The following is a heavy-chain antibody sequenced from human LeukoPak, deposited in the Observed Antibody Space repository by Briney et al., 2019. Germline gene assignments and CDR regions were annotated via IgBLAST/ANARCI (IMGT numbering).Heavy chain of an antibody. CDR1: GGTFSSYA. V-gene: IGHV1-69*05. J-gene: IGHJ4*02. CDR3: ARNYDFWSGYYDY. Sequence: SVKFSCKASGGTFSSYAISWARQAPGQGLEWMGGIIPIFGTANYAQKFQGRVTITTDESTSTAYMELSSLRSEDTAVYYCARNYDFWSGYYDYWGQGTLVTVSS. CDR2: IIPIFGTA. D-gene: IGHD3-3*01.